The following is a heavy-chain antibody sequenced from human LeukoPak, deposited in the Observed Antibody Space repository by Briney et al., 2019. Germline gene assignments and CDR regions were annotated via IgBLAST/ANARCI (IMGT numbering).Heavy chain of an antibody. CDR3: AKDLTQGWPRGFFDY. V-gene: IGHV3-21*01. CDR2: ITSDSRYM. Sequence: PGGSLSLSCAASGFTFSSYNMNWVRQAPGKGLEWVSSITSDSRYMYYADSVKGRFTISRDNAKNSLYLQMNSLRAEDTAVYYCAKDLTQGWPRGFFDYWGQGTLVTVSS. CDR1: GFTFSSYN. D-gene: IGHD6-19*01. J-gene: IGHJ4*02.